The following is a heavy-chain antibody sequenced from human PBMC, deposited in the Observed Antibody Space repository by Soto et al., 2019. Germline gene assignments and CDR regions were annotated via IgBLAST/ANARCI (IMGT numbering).Heavy chain of an antibody. CDR3: ARACSSNSCYDVFDY. Sequence: SETLSLTCTVSGGSISSYYRSWIRQPAGKGLEWIGRIYTSGSTNYNPSLKSRVTMSVDTSKNQFSLKLSSVTAADTAVYYCARACSSNSCYDVFDYWGQGTLVTVSS. D-gene: IGHD2-2*01. J-gene: IGHJ4*02. CDR2: IYTSGST. CDR1: GGSISSYY. V-gene: IGHV4-4*07.